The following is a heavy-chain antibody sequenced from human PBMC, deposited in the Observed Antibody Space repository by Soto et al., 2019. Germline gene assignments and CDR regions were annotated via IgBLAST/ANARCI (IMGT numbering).Heavy chain of an antibody. CDR2: IIPIFGTA. CDR3: AREAGDGYNFFGMDV. D-gene: IGHD5-12*01. Sequence: ASVKVSCKASGGTFSSYAISWVRQAPGQGLEWMGGIIPIFGTANYAQKFQGRVTITADESTSTAYMELSSLRSEDTAVYYCAREAGDGYNFFGMDVWGQGTTVTVSS. J-gene: IGHJ6*02. V-gene: IGHV1-69*13. CDR1: GGTFSSYA.